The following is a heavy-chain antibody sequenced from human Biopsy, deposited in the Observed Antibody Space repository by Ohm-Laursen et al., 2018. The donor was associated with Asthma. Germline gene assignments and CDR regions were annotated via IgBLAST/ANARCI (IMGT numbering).Heavy chain of an antibody. CDR3: ARGGGAMDV. Sequence: SLRLSCTASGFTFGTYDMTWVRQAAGKGLEWVANIKLDGGVTKYVDSVRGRFTISRDNAKNSLYLQMNSLRAEDTALYYCARGGGAMDVWGRGTTVTVSS. CDR1: GFTFGTYD. CDR2: IKLDGGVT. J-gene: IGHJ6*02. V-gene: IGHV3-7*05. D-gene: IGHD2-15*01.